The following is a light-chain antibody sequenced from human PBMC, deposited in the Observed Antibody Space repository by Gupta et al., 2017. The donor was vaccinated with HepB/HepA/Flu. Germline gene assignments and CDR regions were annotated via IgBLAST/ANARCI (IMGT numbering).Light chain of an antibody. CDR3: QSGDSSGTHQV. V-gene: IGLV3-25*03. Sequence: SYELPQPPSVSVSPGQTARITCSGDALPKKYAYWYKQKPGQVPVLVIYKDNERPSGIPERFSGSSSGTIVTLTISGVQAEDEADYYCQSGDSSGTHQVFGGGTKLTVL. CDR2: KDN. J-gene: IGLJ3*02. CDR1: ALPKKY.